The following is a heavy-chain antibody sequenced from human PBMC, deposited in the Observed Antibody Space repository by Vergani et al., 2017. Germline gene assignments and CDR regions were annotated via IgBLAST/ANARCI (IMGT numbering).Heavy chain of an antibody. CDR3: ARRWELPSGFDYFDY. J-gene: IGHJ4*02. D-gene: IGHD1-26*01. V-gene: IGHV3-33*01. Sequence: QVQLVESGGGVVQPGRSLRLSCAASGFTFSSYGMHWVRQAPGKGLEWVAVIWYDGSNKYYADSVKGRFTISRDNSKNTLYLQMNSLRAEDTAVYYCARRWELPSGFDYFDYWGQGTLVTVSS. CDR1: GFTFSSYG. CDR2: IWYDGSNK.